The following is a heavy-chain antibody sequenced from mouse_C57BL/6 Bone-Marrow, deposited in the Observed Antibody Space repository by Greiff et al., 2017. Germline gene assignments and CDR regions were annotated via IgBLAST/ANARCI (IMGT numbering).Heavy chain of an antibody. V-gene: IGHV7-3*01. D-gene: IGHD2-2*01. CDR2: IRNKANGYTT. CDR3: ARYDGYDPHYYAMDY. CDR1: GFTFTAYY. J-gene: IGHJ4*01. Sequence: EVQLVESGGGLVQPGGSLSLSCAASGFTFTAYYMSWVRQPPGKALEWLGFIRNKANGYTTEYSASVKGRFTISRDNSQSILYLQMNALRAEDSATYYCARYDGYDPHYYAMDYWGQGTSVTVSS.